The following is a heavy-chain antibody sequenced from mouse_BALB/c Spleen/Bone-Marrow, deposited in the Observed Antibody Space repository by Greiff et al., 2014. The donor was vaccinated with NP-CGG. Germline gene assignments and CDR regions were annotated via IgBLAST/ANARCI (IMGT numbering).Heavy chain of an antibody. CDR1: GYTFTNSW. D-gene: IGHD2-14*01. Sequence: QVQLQQSGSVLVRPGASVKLSCKASGYTFTNSWIHWAKQRPGQGLEWIGEIHPNSGNTNYSERFKGKATLTVDTSSSTAYVDLSSLTSEDSAVYYCARHHRYAYYFGYWGQGTTLTVSS. J-gene: IGHJ2*01. CDR3: ARHHRYAYYFGY. V-gene: IGHV1S130*01. CDR2: IHPNSGNT.